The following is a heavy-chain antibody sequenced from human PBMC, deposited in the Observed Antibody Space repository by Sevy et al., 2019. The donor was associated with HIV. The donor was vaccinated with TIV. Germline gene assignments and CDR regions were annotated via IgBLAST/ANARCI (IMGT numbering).Heavy chain of an antibody. J-gene: IGHJ6*03. CDR2: IRNRPNSYTT. CDR3: VRGPNCGVGGCQQISPYCLDV. D-gene: IGHD2-15*01. V-gene: IGHV3-72*01. Sequence: GGSLRLSCAASGFTFSDHYVDWVRQAPGKGLEWVGRIRNRPNSYTTEYAAFVKGRFTISRDDSRNSVYLQMNSLKTQDSAGYYCVRGPNCGVGGCQQISPYCLDVWGKGATVTVSS. CDR1: GFTFSDHY.